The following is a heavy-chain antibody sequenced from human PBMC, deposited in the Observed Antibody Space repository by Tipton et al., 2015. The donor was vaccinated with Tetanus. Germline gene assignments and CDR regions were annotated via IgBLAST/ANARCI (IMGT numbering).Heavy chain of an antibody. CDR3: ARAELRRGFSGYLYYDL. Sequence: TLSLTCTVSGASISDKKYYWGWIRQPPGKGLEWMASIYFEGSTYYSPSLKSRLTIDVDTSHNVFSLRLTSVTAADTAVYYCARAELRRGFSGYLYYDLWGRGILVTVSS. V-gene: IGHV4-39*02. D-gene: IGHD5-12*01. CDR1: GASISDKKYY. CDR2: IYFEGST. J-gene: IGHJ2*01.